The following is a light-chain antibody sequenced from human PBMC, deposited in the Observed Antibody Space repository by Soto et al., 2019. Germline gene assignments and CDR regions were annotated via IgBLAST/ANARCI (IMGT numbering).Light chain of an antibody. CDR1: SRDVGGYNY. V-gene: IGLV2-14*01. J-gene: IGLJ3*02. Sequence: QSALTQPASVSGSPGQSITISCTGTSRDVGGYNYVSWFQQHPGRAPKLIIYEVSNRPSGVSYRFSGSKSGNTASLTISGLQAEDEADYYCSSFTTSNTWVFGGGTQLTVL. CDR2: EVS. CDR3: SSFTTSNTWV.